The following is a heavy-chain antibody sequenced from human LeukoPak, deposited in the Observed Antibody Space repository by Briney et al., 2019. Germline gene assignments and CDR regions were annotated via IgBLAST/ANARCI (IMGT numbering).Heavy chain of an antibody. CDR2: IIPIFGTA. Sequence: SVKVSCKASGGTFSSYAISWVRQAPGHGLEWMGGIIPIFGTANYAQKFQGRVTITADESTSTAYMELSSLRSEDTAVYYCARGQYYYDSSGYSLPDYWGQGTLVTVSS. CDR1: GGTFSSYA. CDR3: ARGQYYYDSSGYSLPDY. J-gene: IGHJ4*02. D-gene: IGHD3-22*01. V-gene: IGHV1-69*13.